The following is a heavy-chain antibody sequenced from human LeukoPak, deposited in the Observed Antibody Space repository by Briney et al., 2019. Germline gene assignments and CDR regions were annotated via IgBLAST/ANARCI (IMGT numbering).Heavy chain of an antibody. V-gene: IGHV1-2*02. D-gene: IGHD5-18*01. Sequence: ASVKVSCKASGYTFTGYYMHWVRQAPGQGLEWMGWINPNSGGTNYAQTFQGRVTMTRDTSISTAYMELSRLRSDDTAEYYCARYIVMVTYWFDPWGQGTLVTVSS. CDR2: INPNSGGT. CDR1: GYTFTGYY. J-gene: IGHJ5*02. CDR3: ARYIVMVTYWFDP.